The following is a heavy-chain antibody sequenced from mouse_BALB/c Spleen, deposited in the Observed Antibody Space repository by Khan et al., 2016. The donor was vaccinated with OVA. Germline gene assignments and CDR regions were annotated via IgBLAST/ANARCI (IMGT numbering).Heavy chain of an antibody. D-gene: IGHD2-13*01. CDR1: AYSITSDYA. CDR3: ARSLYYSDSYAMDY. CDR2: ISSTGST. Sequence: EVQLQESGPGLVKPSQSLSLTCTVTAYSITSDYAWNWIRQFPGNKLEWMGYISSTGSTSYNPSLKSRISITRDTSKNQFFLHLNSMTTDDTATYYCARSLYYSDSYAMDYWGQGTSVTVSS. J-gene: IGHJ4*01. V-gene: IGHV3-2*02.